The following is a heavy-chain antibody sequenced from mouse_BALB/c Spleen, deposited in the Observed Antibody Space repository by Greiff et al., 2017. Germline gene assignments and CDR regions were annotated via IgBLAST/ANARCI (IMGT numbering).Heavy chain of an antibody. Sequence: EVQLVESGGGLVQPGGSLKLSCAASGFTFSSYGMSWVRQTPDKRLELVATINSNGGSTYYPDSVKGRFTISRDNAKNTLYLQMSSLKSEDTAMYYCARDYHYYYFDYWGQGTTLTVSS. D-gene: IGHD1-2*01. CDR1: GFTFSSYG. J-gene: IGHJ2*01. CDR2: INSNGGST. CDR3: ARDYHYYYFDY. V-gene: IGHV5-6-3*01.